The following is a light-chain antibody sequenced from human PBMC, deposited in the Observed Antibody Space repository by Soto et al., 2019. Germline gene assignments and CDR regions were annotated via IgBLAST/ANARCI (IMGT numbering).Light chain of an antibody. J-gene: IGLJ1*01. CDR2: EVT. V-gene: IGLV2-14*01. CDR3: SSYTNINPRACG. CDR1: SGDIGSYNR. Sequence: QSALTQPASVSGSPGQSITISCTGTSGDIGSYNRVSWYQQHPGKAPKLIIYEVTDRPSGVSNRFSGSKSGNTASLTISGLQAEDEAEYYCSSYTNINPRACGFGTGTKLPVL.